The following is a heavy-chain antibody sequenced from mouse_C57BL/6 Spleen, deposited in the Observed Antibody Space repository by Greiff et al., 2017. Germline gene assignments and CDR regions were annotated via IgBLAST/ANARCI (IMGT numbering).Heavy chain of an antibody. J-gene: IGHJ3*01. CDR3: ARPIYYDYDEGFAY. CDR2: IHPNSGST. D-gene: IGHD2-4*01. CDR1: GYTFTSSW. Sequence: QVQLQQPGAELVKPGASVKLSCKASGYTFTSSWMHWVKQRPGQGLEWIGMIHPNSGSTNYNEKFKSKATLTVDKSSSTAYMQLSSLTSEDSAVXYCARPIYYDYDEGFAYWGQGTLVTVSA. V-gene: IGHV1-64*01.